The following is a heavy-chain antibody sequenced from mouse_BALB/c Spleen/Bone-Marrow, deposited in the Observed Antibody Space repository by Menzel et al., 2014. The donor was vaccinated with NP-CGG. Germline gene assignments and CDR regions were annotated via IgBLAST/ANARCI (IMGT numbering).Heavy chain of an antibody. J-gene: IGHJ1*01. CDR1: GFTFSSYA. CDR3: ARQGWDGAYWYFDV. CDR2: ISSGGTYT. V-gene: IGHV5-9-3*01. Sequence: DVKLVESGGGLVKPGGSLKLSCAASGFTFSSYAMSWVRQTPEKRLEWVATISSGGTYTYYPDSVKGRFTISRDNAKNTLYLQMSSLRSEGTAMYYCARQGWDGAYWYFDVWGAGTTVTVSS. D-gene: IGHD1-1*02.